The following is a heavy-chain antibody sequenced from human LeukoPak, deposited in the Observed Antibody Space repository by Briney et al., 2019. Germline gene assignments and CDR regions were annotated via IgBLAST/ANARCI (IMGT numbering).Heavy chain of an antibody. Sequence: GGTLTLSCAASGFTFSIYRMIWVRQAPGTGLEWVATINPDGTEKRYVDSVKGRFTISRDNGKNSLYLQMNSLRAEDTAVYYCVRDDRGIAVGTRDHGAQGTLVTVSS. CDR3: VRDDRGIAVGTRDH. J-gene: IGHJ4*02. CDR2: INPDGTEK. D-gene: IGHD6-19*01. V-gene: IGHV3-7*03. CDR1: GFTFSIYR.